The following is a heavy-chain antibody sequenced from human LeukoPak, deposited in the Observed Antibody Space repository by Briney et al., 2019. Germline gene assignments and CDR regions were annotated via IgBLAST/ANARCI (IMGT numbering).Heavy chain of an antibody. CDR2: ISYDGGNK. J-gene: IGHJ4*02. D-gene: IGHD1-26*01. CDR1: GFTFSSYV. Sequence: GGSLRLSCAASGFTFSSYVMHWVRQAPGKGLEWVAVISYDGGNKYYADSVKGRFTISRDNSKNTLYLQMNSLRAEDTAVYYCAKDNVIVGGYYFDYWGQGTLVTVSS. CDR3: AKDNVIVGGYYFDY. V-gene: IGHV3-30*18.